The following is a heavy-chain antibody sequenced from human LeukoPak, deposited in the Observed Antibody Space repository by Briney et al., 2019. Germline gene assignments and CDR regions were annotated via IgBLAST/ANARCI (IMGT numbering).Heavy chain of an antibody. V-gene: IGHV3-7*01. J-gene: IGHJ6*03. CDR3: ARVEWELPSRDYYMDV. D-gene: IGHD1-26*01. Sequence: GGSLRLSCAASGLTFSSYWMSWVRQAPGKGLEWVTNIKQDGSDKYYVDSVKCRFTISRDNAKNSLYLQMNSLRAEDTAVYYCARVEWELPSRDYYMDVWGKGTTVTVYS. CDR1: GLTFSSYW. CDR2: IKQDGSDK.